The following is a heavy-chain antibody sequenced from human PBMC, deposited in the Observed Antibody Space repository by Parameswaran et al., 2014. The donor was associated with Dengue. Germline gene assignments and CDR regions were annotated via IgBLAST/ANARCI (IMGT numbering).Heavy chain of an antibody. CDR3: ARQGAYCSSTSCHYYYYMDV. CDR2: IYYSGST. V-gene: IGHV4-59*08. D-gene: IGHD2-2*01. J-gene: IGHJ6*03. Sequence: VRQAPGKGLEWIGYIYYSGSTNYNPSLKSRVTISVDTSKNQFSLKLSSVTAADTAVYYCARQGAYCSSTSCHYYYYMDVWGKGTTVTVSS.